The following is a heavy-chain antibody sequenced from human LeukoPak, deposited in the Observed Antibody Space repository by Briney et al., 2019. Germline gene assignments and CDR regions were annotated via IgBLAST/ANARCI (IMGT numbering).Heavy chain of an antibody. Sequence: ASVKVSCKVSGYTLTELSMHWVRQAPGKGLEWMGGFDPEDGVTIYAQKFQGRVTMTEDTSTDTAYMELSSLRSEDTGVYYCATDFSRYSGSSVPLLDYWGQGTLVTVSS. V-gene: IGHV1-24*01. CDR2: FDPEDGVT. CDR3: ATDFSRYSGSSVPLLDY. D-gene: IGHD1-26*01. CDR1: GYTLTELS. J-gene: IGHJ4*02.